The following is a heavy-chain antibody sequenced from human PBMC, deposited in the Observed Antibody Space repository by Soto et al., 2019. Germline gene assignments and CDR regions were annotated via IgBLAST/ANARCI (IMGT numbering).Heavy chain of an antibody. CDR3: AKGSSTSGNYYGMDV. D-gene: IGHD6-13*01. CDR2: IIPILDIA. J-gene: IGHJ6*02. Sequence: SVKVSCKTSGGTFSSYTISWVRQAPGQGLEFMGRIIPILDIANYAQKFQGRVTITADKSTNTASMELSSLRSEDTAVYYCAKGSSTSGNYYGMDVWGQGTTVTVSS. V-gene: IGHV1-69*02. CDR1: GGTFSSYT.